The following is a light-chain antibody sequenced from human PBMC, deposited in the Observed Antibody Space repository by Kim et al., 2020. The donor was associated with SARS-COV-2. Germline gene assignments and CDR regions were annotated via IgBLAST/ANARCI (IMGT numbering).Light chain of an antibody. V-gene: IGKV3-15*01. J-gene: IGKJ2*01. Sequence: LSVSPGESAPPSCRASRSVSSNLAWYQQKPGQAPRLLIYGASTRATGIPARFSGSGSGTEFTLTISSLQSEDFAVYYCQQYDNVHTFGQGTKLEI. CDR3: QQYDNVHT. CDR2: GAS. CDR1: RSVSSN.